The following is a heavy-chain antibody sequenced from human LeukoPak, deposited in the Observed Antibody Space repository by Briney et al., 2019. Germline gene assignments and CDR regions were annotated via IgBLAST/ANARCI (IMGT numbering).Heavy chain of an antibody. Sequence: GGSLRLSCAASGFTFDDYGMSWVRQAPGKGLEWVSGINWNGGSTGYADSVKGRLTISRDNAKNSLYLQMNSLRAEDTALYYCARVVAYCGGDCYSYDAFDIWGQGTMVTVSS. D-gene: IGHD2-21*02. CDR2: INWNGGST. V-gene: IGHV3-20*04. J-gene: IGHJ3*02. CDR1: GFTFDDYG. CDR3: ARVVAYCGGDCYSYDAFDI.